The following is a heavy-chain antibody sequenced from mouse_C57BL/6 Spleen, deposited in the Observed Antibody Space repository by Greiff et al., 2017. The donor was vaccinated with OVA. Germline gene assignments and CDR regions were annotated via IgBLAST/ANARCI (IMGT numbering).Heavy chain of an antibody. D-gene: IGHD1-1*01. CDR1: GFTFSDYY. V-gene: IGHV5-16*01. J-gene: IGHJ1*03. Sequence: DVKLVESEGGLVQPGSSMKLSCTASGFTFSDYYMAWVRQVPEKGLEWVANINYDGSSTYYLDSLKSRFIISRDNAKNILYLQMSSLKSEDTATYYCARGNYGSSYYWYFDVWGTGTTVTVSS. CDR3: ARGNYGSSYYWYFDV. CDR2: INYDGSST.